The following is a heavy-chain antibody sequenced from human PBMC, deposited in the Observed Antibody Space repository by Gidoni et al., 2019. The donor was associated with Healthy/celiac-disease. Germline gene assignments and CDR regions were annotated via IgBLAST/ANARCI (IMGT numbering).Heavy chain of an antibody. V-gene: IGHV3-11*01. CDR1: GFTFRHNY. CDR3: ARQQITVTTSHDAFDI. D-gene: IGHD4-17*01. Sequence: QVPLVASGGGLVKPGGSLRLSCAASGFTFRHNYMSWIRQAPGKGLEWVSYISSSSSTIYYADSVKGRFTISRDNAKNSLYLQMNSLRAEDTAVYYCARQQITVTTSHDAFDIWGQGTMVTVSS. CDR2: ISSSSSTI. J-gene: IGHJ3*02.